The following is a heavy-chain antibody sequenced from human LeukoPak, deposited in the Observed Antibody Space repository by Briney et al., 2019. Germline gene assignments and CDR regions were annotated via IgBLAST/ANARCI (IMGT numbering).Heavy chain of an antibody. CDR3: AKDRYGDYVLDFDY. Sequence: GGSLRLSCAASGFTFSSYAMSWVRQAPGKVLEWVSAISGSGGHTSYADSVKGRVTISRANSKHTMYLQMNSLRAEDTAVYYCAKDRYGDYVLDFDYWGQGTLVTVSS. D-gene: IGHD4-17*01. V-gene: IGHV3-23*01. J-gene: IGHJ4*02. CDR2: ISGSGGHT. CDR1: GFTFSSYA.